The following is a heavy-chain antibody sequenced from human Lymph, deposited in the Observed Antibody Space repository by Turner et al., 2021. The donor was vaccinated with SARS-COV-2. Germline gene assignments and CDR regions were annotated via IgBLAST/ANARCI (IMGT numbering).Heavy chain of an antibody. CDR3: ARLVRRDEYYFDY. Sequence: QLQLQESGPGLVKPSETLSLTCTVSGGSISSSSHHWGWIRQPPGRGLEWIGHIYYSGSNYYNPSLKSRVTISVDTSKNQFSLKLSSVTAADTAVYYCARLVRRDEYYFDYWGQGTLVTVSS. D-gene: IGHD3-10*01. J-gene: IGHJ4*02. CDR2: IYYSGSN. CDR1: GGSISSSSHH. V-gene: IGHV4-39*01.